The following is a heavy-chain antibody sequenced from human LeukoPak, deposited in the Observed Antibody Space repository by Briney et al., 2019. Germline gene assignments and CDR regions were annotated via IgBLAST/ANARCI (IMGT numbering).Heavy chain of an antibody. CDR1: RFTFSNYD. CDR2: IGTAGDP. V-gene: IGHV3-13*05. Sequence: GGSLRLSCAASRFTFSNYDMHWVRQGTGKSLEWVSAIGTAGDPYYPGSVEGRFTISRENAKNSLYLQMNSLRGGDTAVYYCVAAPSKSSAFDIWGQGTMVTVSS. D-gene: IGHD6-13*01. J-gene: IGHJ3*02. CDR3: VAAPSKSSAFDI.